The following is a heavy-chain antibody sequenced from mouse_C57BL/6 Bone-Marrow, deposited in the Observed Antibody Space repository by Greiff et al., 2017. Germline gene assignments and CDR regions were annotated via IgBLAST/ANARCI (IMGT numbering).Heavy chain of an antibody. J-gene: IGHJ2*01. CDR2: IYPRSGNT. Sequence: VQLQQSGAELARPGASVKLSCKASGYTFTSYGISWVKQRTGQGLEWIGEIYPRSGNTYYNEKFKGKATLTADKSSSTAYMELRSLTSEDSAVYFCACSNWDGFYYFDYWGQGTTLSVSS. D-gene: IGHD4-1*01. V-gene: IGHV1-81*01. CDR3: ACSNWDGFYYFDY. CDR1: GYTFTSYG.